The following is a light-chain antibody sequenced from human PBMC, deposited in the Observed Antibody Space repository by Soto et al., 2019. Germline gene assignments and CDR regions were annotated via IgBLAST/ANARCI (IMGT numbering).Light chain of an antibody. CDR3: XXYXSYXT. J-gene: IGKJ1*01. CDR1: QSISSW. V-gene: IGKV1-5*03. CDR2: KAS. Sequence: DIQMTQSPSTLSASVGDRVTITCRASQSISSWLAWYQQKPGKAPKLLIYKASSLESGVPSRFSGSGSGTEXTXTXXXXQPXXFXXXXXXXYXSYXTFGQGTKVEIK.